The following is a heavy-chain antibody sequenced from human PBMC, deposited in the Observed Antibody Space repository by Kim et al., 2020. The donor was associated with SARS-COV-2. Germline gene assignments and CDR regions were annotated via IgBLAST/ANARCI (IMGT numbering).Heavy chain of an antibody. CDR3: AKERVGSGWGSYDEY. J-gene: IGHJ4*02. V-gene: IGHV3-23*01. CDR2: IGVGGST. D-gene: IGHD6-25*01. Sequence: GGSLRLTCTASGFTFSNSGMAWVRQAPGKGKEWVSAIGVGGSTFYPDSVRGRFIISRDNSQNTLYLQMNSLRAEDTAIYYCAKERVGSGWGSYDEYWGQGTLVTVS. CDR1: GFTFSNSG.